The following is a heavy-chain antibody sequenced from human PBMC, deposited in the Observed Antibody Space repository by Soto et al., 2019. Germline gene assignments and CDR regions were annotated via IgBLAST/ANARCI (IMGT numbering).Heavy chain of an antibody. CDR1: GFTFRNYA. Sequence: PGGSLRLSCAASGFTFRNYAMSWVRQTPEKGLEWVSAINGGGISTYYADSVKGRFTISRDQSKNTIYLQMDSLRVEDTALYYWSKGRVLLWFLPESGAETWGRGT. V-gene: IGHV3-23*01. D-gene: IGHD3-22*01. J-gene: IGHJ5*02. CDR3: SKGRVLLWFLPESGAET. CDR2: INGGGIST.